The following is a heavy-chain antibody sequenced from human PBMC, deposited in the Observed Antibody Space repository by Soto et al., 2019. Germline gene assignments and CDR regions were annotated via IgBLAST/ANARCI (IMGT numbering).Heavy chain of an antibody. Sequence: SETLSLTCTVSGGSISSFYWSWIRQPPGKGLEWIGYIYYSGSTNYNPSLKSRVTISVDTSKNQFSLKLSSVTAADTAVYYCARGTTATSFDYWGQGTLVTVSS. J-gene: IGHJ4*02. CDR2: IYYSGST. D-gene: IGHD1-26*01. CDR3: ARGTTATSFDY. CDR1: GGSISSFY. V-gene: IGHV4-59*01.